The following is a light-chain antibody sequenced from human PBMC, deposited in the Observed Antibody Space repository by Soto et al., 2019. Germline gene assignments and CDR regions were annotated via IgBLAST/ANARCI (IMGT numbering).Light chain of an antibody. J-gene: IGKJ3*01. CDR3: QHSYSLPLT. Sequence: DIQMTQSPSSLSASVGDRVAITCRSSQSISDYLNWYQQKPGKALKLLIYGASNLQSGVPPRFSGSGSGSEFPLTISGLQPEDSAIYFCQHSYSLPLTFGPGTKVDVK. CDR2: GAS. V-gene: IGKV1-39*01. CDR1: QSISDY.